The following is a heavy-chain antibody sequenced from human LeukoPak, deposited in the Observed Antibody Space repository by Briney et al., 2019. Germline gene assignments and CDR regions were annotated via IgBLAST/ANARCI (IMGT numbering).Heavy chain of an antibody. CDR2: IYHSGTT. CDR3: AREGYTSSSGIIDY. D-gene: IGHD6-6*01. V-gene: IGHV4-38-2*02. J-gene: IGHJ4*02. CDR1: GYSISSGHY. Sequence: SETLSLTCIVSGYSISSGHYWGWIRQPPGKGLEWIGIIYHSGTTYYNPSLKSRVTISVDTSKNQFSLKLSSVTAADTAVYYCAREGYTSSSGIIDYWGQGTLVTVSS.